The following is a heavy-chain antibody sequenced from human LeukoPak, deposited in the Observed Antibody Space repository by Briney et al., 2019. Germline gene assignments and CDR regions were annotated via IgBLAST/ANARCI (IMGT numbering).Heavy chain of an antibody. CDR3: ARGGVVVPFDP. V-gene: IGHV4-30-4*01. CDR2: IYYSGST. J-gene: IGHJ5*02. D-gene: IGHD3-22*01. CDR1: GGPISSGDYY. Sequence: SETLSLTCTVSGGPISSGDYYWRWIRQPPGKGLEWIGYIYYSGSTYYNPSLKSRVTISVDTSKNQFSLKLSSVTAADTAVYYCARGGVVVPFDPWGQGTLVTVSS.